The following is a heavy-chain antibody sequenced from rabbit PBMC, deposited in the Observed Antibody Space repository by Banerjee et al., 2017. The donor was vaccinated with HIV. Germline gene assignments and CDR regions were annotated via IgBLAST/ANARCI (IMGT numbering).Heavy chain of an antibody. CDR2: IYTDSSGST. D-gene: IGHD6-1*01. Sequence: QEQLVESGGGLVKPEGSLTLTCTASGIDFSNNYVMCWVRQAPGKGLEWIACIYTDSSGSTYYASWAKGRFTISKTSSTTVTLQMTSLTAADTATYFCARDAYIYGYNLNLWGPGTLVTVS. CDR3: ARDAYIYGYNLNL. CDR1: GIDFSNNYV. J-gene: IGHJ4*01. V-gene: IGHV1S45*01.